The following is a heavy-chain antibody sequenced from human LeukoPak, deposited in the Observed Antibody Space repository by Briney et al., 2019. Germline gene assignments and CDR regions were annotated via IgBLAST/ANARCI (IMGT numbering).Heavy chain of an antibody. CDR2: IRSKTDRGTT. CDR3: TTDNPHFDY. Sequence: KPGGSLRLSSEASGFTFSNAWMTWVRQAPGKGLEWVGRIRSKTDRGTTDYTAPVKGRFTISRDDSKNTLYLQMNSLKTQDTAVYFCTTDNPHFDYWGQGTLVTVSS. J-gene: IGHJ4*02. CDR1: GFTFSNAW. V-gene: IGHV3-15*01.